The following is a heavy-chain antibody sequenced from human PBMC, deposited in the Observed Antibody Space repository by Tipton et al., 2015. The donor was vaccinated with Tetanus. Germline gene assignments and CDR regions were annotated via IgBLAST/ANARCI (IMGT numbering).Heavy chain of an antibody. V-gene: IGHV3-30*04. J-gene: IGHJ4*02. D-gene: IGHD4-17*01. CDR2: ISYDGSKN. CDR3: AREWTSTVTSKYDY. CDR1: GVAFSSFA. Sequence: SLRLSCAASGVAFSSFAMHWVRQAPGKGLEWVAVISYDGSKNNYADSVKGRLTISRDNSKNMLYLQMNSLTTEDTAVYYCAREWTSTVTSKYDYWGQGTLVTVSS.